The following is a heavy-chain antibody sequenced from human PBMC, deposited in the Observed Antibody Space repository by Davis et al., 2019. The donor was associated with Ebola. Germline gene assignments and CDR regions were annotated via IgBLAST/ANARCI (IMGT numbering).Heavy chain of an antibody. D-gene: IGHD6-19*01. CDR1: GFTFSSYG. CDR2: ISYDGSNK. J-gene: IGHJ4*02. Sequence: GGSLRLSCAASGFTFSSYGMHWVRQAPGKGLEWVAVISYDGSNKYYADSVKGRFTISRDNSKNTLYLQMNSLGAEDTAVYYCVGSGWGYWGQGTLVTVSS. V-gene: IGHV3-30*03. CDR3: VGSGWGY.